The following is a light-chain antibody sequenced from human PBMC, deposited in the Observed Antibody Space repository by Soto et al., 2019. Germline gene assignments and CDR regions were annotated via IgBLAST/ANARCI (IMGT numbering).Light chain of an antibody. CDR3: QHYNSYSEA. J-gene: IGKJ1*01. Sequence: EIVLTQSPATLSVSLGERVTLSCRASQSVGSHLAWYQQKPGQAPRLLIYGPYTGTTGVPLRFNGSRSGTDLILTIISLQSEEFAVYYCQHYNSYSEAFCQGTKVEFK. CDR2: GPY. V-gene: IGKV3-15*01. CDR1: QSVGSH.